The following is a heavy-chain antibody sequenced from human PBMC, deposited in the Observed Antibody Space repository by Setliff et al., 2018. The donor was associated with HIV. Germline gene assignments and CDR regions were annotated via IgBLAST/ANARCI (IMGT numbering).Heavy chain of an antibody. J-gene: IGHJ3*02. CDR1: GGSINTGGYY. CDR3: AKGPNFEDAFDI. D-gene: IGHD2-8*01. CDR2: IYTSGIT. V-gene: IGHV4-61*08. Sequence: SETLSLTCTVSGGSINTGGYYWTWIRQVPGKGLEWIGYIYTSGITDYNPSLKSRVTISGDTSKNQFSLKLSSVTAADTAVYYCAKGPNFEDAFDIWGQGTVVTVSS.